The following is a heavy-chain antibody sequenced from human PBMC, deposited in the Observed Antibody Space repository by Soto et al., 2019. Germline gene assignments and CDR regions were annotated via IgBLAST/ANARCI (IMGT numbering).Heavy chain of an antibody. CDR1: GGSFSGYY. D-gene: IGHD6-19*01. Sequence: SETLSLTCAVYGGSFSGYYWSWIRQPPGKGLEWIGEINHSGSTNYNPSLKSRVTISVDTSKNQFSLKLSSVTAADTAVYYCARLRAVAGSPPPYYYYDGMDVWGQGTTVT. CDR2: INHSGST. J-gene: IGHJ6*02. CDR3: ARLRAVAGSPPPYYYYDGMDV. V-gene: IGHV4-34*01.